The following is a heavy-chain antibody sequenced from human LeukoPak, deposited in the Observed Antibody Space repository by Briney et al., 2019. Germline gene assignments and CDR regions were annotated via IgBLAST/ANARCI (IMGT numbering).Heavy chain of an antibody. J-gene: IGHJ6*02. CDR2: INHSGST. Sequence: SETLSLTCAVYGGSFGGYYWSWIRQPPGKGLEWIGEINHSGSTNYNPSPKSRVTISVDTSKNQFSLKLSSVTAADTAVYYCARGGLISSIAARRPYGMDVWGQGTTVTVSS. V-gene: IGHV4-34*01. CDR3: ARGGLISSIAARRPYGMDV. D-gene: IGHD6-6*01. CDR1: GGSFGGYY.